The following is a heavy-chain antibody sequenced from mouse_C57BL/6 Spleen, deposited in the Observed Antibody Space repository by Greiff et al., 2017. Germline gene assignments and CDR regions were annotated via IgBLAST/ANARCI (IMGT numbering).Heavy chain of an antibody. CDR3: ARRGYSNYGYFDV. J-gene: IGHJ1*03. D-gene: IGHD2-5*01. CDR2: IDTSDSYT. V-gene: IGHV1-69*01. Sequence: QVQLQQPGAELVMPGASVKLSCKASGYTFTSYWMHWVKQRPGQGLEWIGEIDTSDSYTNYNQKFKGKSTLTVDQSSSTAYMQLSSLTSEDSSVYYCARRGYSNYGYFDVWGTGTTVTVSS. CDR1: GYTFTSYW.